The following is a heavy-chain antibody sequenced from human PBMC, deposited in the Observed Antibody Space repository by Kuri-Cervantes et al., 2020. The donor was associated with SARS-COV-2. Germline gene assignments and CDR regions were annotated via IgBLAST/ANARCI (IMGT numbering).Heavy chain of an antibody. D-gene: IGHD3-3*01. CDR2: MNPNSGNT. V-gene: IGHV1-8*03. Sequence: ASVKVSCKASGYTFTSYDINWVRQATGQGLEWMGWMNPNSGNTGYAQKFQGRVTITRNTSISTAYMEPSSLRSEETAVYYCARGHAYDFWSGYSHWYSVLWGRGTLVTVSS. CDR3: ARGHAYDFWSGYSHWYSVL. CDR1: GYTFTSYD. J-gene: IGHJ2*01.